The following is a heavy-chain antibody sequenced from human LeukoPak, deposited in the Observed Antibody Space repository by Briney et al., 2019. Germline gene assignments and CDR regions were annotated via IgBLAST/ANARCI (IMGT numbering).Heavy chain of an antibody. V-gene: IGHV4-38-2*01. J-gene: IGHJ5*02. CDR3: ARQGDCSSTSCLYGWFDP. D-gene: IGHD2-2*01. Sequence: KPSETLSLTCAVSGYSISSGYYWDWIRQPPGKGLEWIGSIYHSGSTYYNPSLKSRVTISVDTSKNQLSLKLSSVTAADTAVYYCARQGDCSSTSCLYGWFDPWGQGTLVTVSS. CDR1: GYSISSGYY. CDR2: IYHSGST.